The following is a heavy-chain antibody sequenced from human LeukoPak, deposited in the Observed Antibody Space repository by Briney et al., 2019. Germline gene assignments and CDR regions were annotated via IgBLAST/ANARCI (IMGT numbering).Heavy chain of an antibody. Sequence: GGSLRLSCAASGFPFSDYAMYWVRQAPGKGLEWVAAISYDGSNKYYADSVKGRFTISRDNSKNTLYVQMNSLRTGDTAVYYCARGAPPDYWGQGTLVTVSS. J-gene: IGHJ4*02. V-gene: IGHV3-30-3*01. CDR2: ISYDGSNK. CDR3: ARGAPPDY. CDR1: GFPFSDYA.